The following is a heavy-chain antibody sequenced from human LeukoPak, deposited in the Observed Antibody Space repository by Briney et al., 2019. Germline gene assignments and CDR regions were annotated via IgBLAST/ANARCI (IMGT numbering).Heavy chain of an antibody. CDR2: IGGRGGST. D-gene: IGHD4-23*01. CDR1: GFRFSVFT. J-gene: IGHJ4*02. CDR3: AKDRLRWPNYFDY. Sequence: GGSLRLSCAASGFRFSVFTMTWVRQAPGKGPEWVSAIGGRGGSTYYADSLGGRFTISRDNSKDMVYLQMNSLKVEDTAVYYCAKDRLRWPNYFDYWGQGTLVTVSS. V-gene: IGHV3-23*01.